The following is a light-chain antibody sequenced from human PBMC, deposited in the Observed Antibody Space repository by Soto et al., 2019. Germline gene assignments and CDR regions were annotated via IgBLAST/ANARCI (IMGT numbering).Light chain of an antibody. CDR2: QTS. CDR1: QYINTR. V-gene: IGKV3-11*01. J-gene: IGKJ1*01. Sequence: EIVLTQSPATLSSFPGDRVTLSCRASQYINTRLAWYQHRPGQAPRLLIYQTSIRAAGIPARLSAGGSETVFTLNISDVEPEDFARYYCHQRQGWPRTFGQGTKVDI. CDR3: HQRQGWPRT.